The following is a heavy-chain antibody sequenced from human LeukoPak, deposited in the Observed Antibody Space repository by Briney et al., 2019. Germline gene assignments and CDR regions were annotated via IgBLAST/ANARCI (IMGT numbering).Heavy chain of an antibody. V-gene: IGHV3-53*01. J-gene: IGHJ4*02. D-gene: IGHD1-26*01. Sequence: GGSLRLSCAASGFTVSSNYMSWVRQAPGKGLEWVSVIYSGGSAYYADSVKGRFTIPRDNSKNTLYLQMNSLRAEDTAVYYCARVGSGSYDYWGQGTLVTVSS. CDR1: GFTVSSNY. CDR3: ARVGSGSYDY. CDR2: IYSGGSA.